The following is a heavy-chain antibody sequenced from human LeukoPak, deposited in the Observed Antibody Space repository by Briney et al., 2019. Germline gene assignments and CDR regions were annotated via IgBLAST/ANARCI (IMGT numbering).Heavy chain of an antibody. D-gene: IGHD2-2*01. J-gene: IGHJ4*02. Sequence: VASVRVSCTASGYTFSRYYMHWVRQAPGQGLEWMGVINHSGGSTKYAEKLQGRVTMTRDSSTSTVYMELSSLRSEDTAVYYCARGAAIPYYFDYWGQGTLVTVSS. CDR1: GYTFSRYY. CDR3: ARGAAIPYYFDY. V-gene: IGHV1-46*03. CDR2: INHSGGST.